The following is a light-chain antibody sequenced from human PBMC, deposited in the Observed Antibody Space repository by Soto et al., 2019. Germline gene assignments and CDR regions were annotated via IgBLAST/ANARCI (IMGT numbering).Light chain of an antibody. J-gene: IGLJ2*01. V-gene: IGLV2-14*03. Sequence: QSALTQPASVSGSPGQSITISCTGTSSDVGGYNYVSWYQHHPGKAPKLMIYDVTNRPSGVSNRFSGSKSGNTASLTISGLKAEDEADYYCTSYTTSSPDVVFGGGTKLTVL. CDR2: DVT. CDR1: SSDVGGYNY. CDR3: TSYTTSSPDVV.